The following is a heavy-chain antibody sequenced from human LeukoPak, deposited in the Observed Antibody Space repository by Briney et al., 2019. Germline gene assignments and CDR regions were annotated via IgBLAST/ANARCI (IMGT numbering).Heavy chain of an antibody. CDR3: ARGSGVPAANYYYGMDV. CDR1: GYTFTGYY. V-gene: IGHV1-2*02. CDR2: INPNSGGT. J-gene: IGHJ6*02. Sequence: ASVKVSCKASGYTFTGYYMHWARQAPGQGLEWMGWINPNSGGTNYAQKFQGRVTMTRDTSISTAYMELSRLRSDDTAVYYCARGSGVPAANYYYGMDVWGQGTTVTVSS. D-gene: IGHD2-2*01.